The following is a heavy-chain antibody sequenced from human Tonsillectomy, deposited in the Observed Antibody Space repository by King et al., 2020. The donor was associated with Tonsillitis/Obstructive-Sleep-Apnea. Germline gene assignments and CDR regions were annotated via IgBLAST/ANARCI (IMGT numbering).Heavy chain of an antibody. CDR3: ARPAGLTVAGPFDY. V-gene: IGHV7-4-1*02. Sequence: EQLVQSGSELKKPGASVKVSCKASGYTFTSQARNWVRQAPGQGLEWMGWIKTNTGNPTYAQGFSGRFVFSLDASVSTAYLQISRLRTEDTAVYYCARPAGLTVAGPFDYWGQGTLVTVSS. J-gene: IGHJ4*02. D-gene: IGHD6-19*01. CDR2: IKTNTGNP. CDR1: GYTFTSQA.